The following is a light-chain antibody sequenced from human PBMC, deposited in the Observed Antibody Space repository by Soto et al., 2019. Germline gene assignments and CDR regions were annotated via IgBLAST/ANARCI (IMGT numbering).Light chain of an antibody. J-gene: IGKJ5*01. CDR3: QQRSNWPLIT. Sequence: EIVMTQSPATLSVSPGEIATLYFSASQTVISNYLAWYQQKPGQAPRLLIYDASNRATGIPARFSGSGSGTDFTLTISSLEPEDFAVYYCQQRSNWPLITFGQGTRLEIK. CDR1: QTVISNY. CDR2: DAS. V-gene: IGKV3-11*01.